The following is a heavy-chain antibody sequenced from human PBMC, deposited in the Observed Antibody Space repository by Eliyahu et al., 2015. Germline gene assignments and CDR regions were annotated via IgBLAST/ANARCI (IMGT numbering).Heavy chain of an antibody. CDR3: AKFPLLRQLAPYYFDS. D-gene: IGHD1-1*01. J-gene: IGHJ4*02. CDR2: ISGGGGST. Sequence: EVXLLESGGGLVQPGGXLRLXCAASGFXFXXYSMSWVRQTPGKALEWVSTISGGGGSTYYPDSVTGRFTISRDTSKNTLYLQMNSLRAEDTAVYYCAKFPLLRQLAPYYFDSWGQGTLVTVSS. CDR1: GFXFXXYS. V-gene: IGHV3-23*01.